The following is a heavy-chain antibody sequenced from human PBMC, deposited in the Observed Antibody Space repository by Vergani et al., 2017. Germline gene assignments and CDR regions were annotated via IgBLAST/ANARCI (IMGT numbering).Heavy chain of an antibody. CDR3: AKPYCGGDCYRSEYFQH. D-gene: IGHD2-21*01. J-gene: IGHJ1*01. V-gene: IGHV3-23*01. CDR1: GFTFSSYA. Sequence: EVQLLESGGGLVQPGGSLRLSCAASGFTFSSYAMSWVRQAPGKGLEWVSAISRSGGSTYYADSVKGRFTISRDNSKNTLNLQMNSLRAEDTAVYYCAKPYCGGDCYRSEYFQHWGQGTLVTVSS. CDR2: ISRSGGST.